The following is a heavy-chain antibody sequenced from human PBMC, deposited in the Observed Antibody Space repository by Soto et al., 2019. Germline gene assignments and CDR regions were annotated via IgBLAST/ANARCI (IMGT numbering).Heavy chain of an antibody. V-gene: IGHV1-46*01. CDR1: GDTFTYYY. CDR3: ARGGHVVVVTAALDY. Sequence: QVQLMQSGAEVKKPGASVKVSRKASGDTFTYYYIHWVRQAPGQGLEWMGTVNPSGGHTTYAQHFLGRVPMTRDTSTSTLYMELTSLTSDDTAVYYCARGGHVVVVTAALDYWGQGTLVTVSS. CDR2: VNPSGGHT. D-gene: IGHD2-21*02. J-gene: IGHJ4*02.